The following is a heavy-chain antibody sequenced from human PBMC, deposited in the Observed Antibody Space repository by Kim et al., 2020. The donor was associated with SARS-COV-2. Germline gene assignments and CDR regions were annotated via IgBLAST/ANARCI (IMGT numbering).Heavy chain of an antibody. CDR2: TT. V-gene: IGHV4-4*09. D-gene: IGHD2-15*01. Sequence: TTNYNPSLKSRVTISLDTSKNQFSLNLSSVTAADTAVYYCAKGGNSFDPWGQGTLVTVSA. J-gene: IGHJ5*02. CDR3: AKGGNSFDP.